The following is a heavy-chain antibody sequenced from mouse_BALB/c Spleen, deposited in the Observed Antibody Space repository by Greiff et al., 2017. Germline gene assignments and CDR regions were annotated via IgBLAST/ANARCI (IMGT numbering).Heavy chain of an antibody. V-gene: IGHV1S56*01. Sequence: VQLQQSGPELVKPGASVRISCKASGYTFTSYYIHWVKQRPGQGLEWIGWIYPGNVNTKYNEKFKGKATLTADKSSSTASEDSAVYFCASGYYDVDYWGQGTTLTVSS. CDR3: ASGYYDVDY. CDR1: GYTFTSYY. CDR2: IYPGNVNT. J-gene: IGHJ2*01. D-gene: IGHD2-4*01.